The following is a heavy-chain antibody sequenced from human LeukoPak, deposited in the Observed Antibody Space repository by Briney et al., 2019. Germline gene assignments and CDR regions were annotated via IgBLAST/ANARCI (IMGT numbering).Heavy chain of an antibody. D-gene: IGHD3-10*01. Sequence: GGSLRLSCAASGFTFSSYAMSWVRQAPGKGLEWVSAISGSGGSTYYADSVKGRFTISRDNSKNTLYLQMNSLRAEDTAVYYCARDLTMATGGYFDYWGQGTLVTVSS. V-gene: IGHV3-23*01. CDR3: ARDLTMATGGYFDY. CDR1: GFTFSSYA. J-gene: IGHJ4*02. CDR2: ISGSGGST.